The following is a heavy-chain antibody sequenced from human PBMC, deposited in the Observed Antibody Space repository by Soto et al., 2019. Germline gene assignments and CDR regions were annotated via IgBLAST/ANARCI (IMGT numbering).Heavy chain of an antibody. CDR2: ITWNSVSI. J-gene: IGHJ4*02. CDR3: AKGPGGSCHNWDYFDS. Sequence: EVQLVASGGGLVQPGRSLRLSCAASGFTFDDYAMHWVRQVPGKGLEWVSGITWNSVSIVYADSVTGRFTISRDNAKNPLYLQMDSLRAEDTALYYCAKGPGGSCHNWDYFDSWGQGTLVTVSS. CDR1: GFTFDDYA. D-gene: IGHD2-15*01. V-gene: IGHV3-9*01.